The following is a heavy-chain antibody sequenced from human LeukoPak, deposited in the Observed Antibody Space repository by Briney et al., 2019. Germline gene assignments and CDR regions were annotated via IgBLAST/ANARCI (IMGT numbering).Heavy chain of an antibody. CDR1: GYTFTNYY. CDR2: INPSGDST. CDR3: AREAVAYTYYYGMDV. Sequence: ASVKVSCKASGYTFTNYYMHWVRQAPGQGLEWMGIINPSGDSTSYAQKFQGRVTMTRDTSTSTVYMELSSLRSEDTAVYYCAREAVAYTYYYGMDVWGQGTTVTVSS. V-gene: IGHV1-46*01. J-gene: IGHJ6*02. D-gene: IGHD3-16*01.